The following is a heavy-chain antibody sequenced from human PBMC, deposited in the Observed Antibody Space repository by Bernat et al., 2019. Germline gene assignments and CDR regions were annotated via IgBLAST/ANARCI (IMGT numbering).Heavy chain of an antibody. J-gene: IGHJ4*02. D-gene: IGHD3-10*01. CDR1: GFTFSSYA. Sequence: QVQLVESGGGVVQPGRSLRLSCAASGFTFSSYAMHWVRQAPGKGLEWVAVISYDGSNKYYADSVKGQFTISRDNSKNTLYLQMNSLRAEDTAVYYCASDSPDYGSGPLDYWGQGTLVTVSS. V-gene: IGHV3-30-3*01. CDR2: ISYDGSNK. CDR3: ASDSPDYGSGPLDY.